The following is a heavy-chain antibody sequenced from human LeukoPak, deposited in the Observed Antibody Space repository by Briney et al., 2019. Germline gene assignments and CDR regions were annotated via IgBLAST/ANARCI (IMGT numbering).Heavy chain of an antibody. CDR1: GFTFSDYY. D-gene: IGHD2-2*01. Sequence: GGSLRLSRAASGFTFSDYYMSWIRQAPGKGLEWVSYISSSGSTIYYADSVKGRFTISRDNAKNSLYLQMNSLRAEDTAVYYCARGRVVPAAIAHYWGQGTLVTVSS. CDR2: ISSSGSTI. CDR3: ARGRVVPAAIAHY. J-gene: IGHJ4*02. V-gene: IGHV3-11*01.